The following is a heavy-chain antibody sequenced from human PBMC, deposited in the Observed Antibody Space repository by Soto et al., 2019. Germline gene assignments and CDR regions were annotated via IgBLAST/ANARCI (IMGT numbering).Heavy chain of an antibody. V-gene: IGHV1-18*01. Sequence: QVHLVQSGAEVKKPGASVKVSWKGSGYTFTSDSITWVRQAPGQGLEWMGWISAHNGNTDYAQKLQGRVTVTRDTSTSTAYMELRRLRSDDTAVYYCARGRYGDYWGQGALVTVSS. CDR3: ARGRYGDY. J-gene: IGHJ4*02. CDR2: ISAHNGNT. CDR1: GYTFTSDS. D-gene: IGHD1-1*01.